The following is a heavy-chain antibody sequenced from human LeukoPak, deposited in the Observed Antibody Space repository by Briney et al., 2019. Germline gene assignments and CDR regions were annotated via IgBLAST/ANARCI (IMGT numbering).Heavy chain of an antibody. CDR1: GYSFTSYW. D-gene: IGHD3-22*01. Sequence: GESLKISCKGSGYSFTSYWIGWVRQMPGKGLEWMGIIYPGDSDTRYSPSFQGQITISAHKAISTAYLQWSSLKASDTAMYYCARHPYYYDSSGYYRKDAFDIWGQGTMVTVSS. V-gene: IGHV5-51*01. CDR3: ARHPYYYDSSGYYRKDAFDI. J-gene: IGHJ3*02. CDR2: IYPGDSDT.